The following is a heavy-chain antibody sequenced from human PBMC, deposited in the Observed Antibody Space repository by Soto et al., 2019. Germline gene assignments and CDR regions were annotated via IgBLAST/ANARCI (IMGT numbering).Heavy chain of an antibody. CDR1: GYTFISYD. J-gene: IGHJ4*02. D-gene: IGHD4-4*01. CDR2: MNPNTGDT. V-gene: IGHV1-8*01. CDR3: ARGDGYSFAY. Sequence: QVQLVQSGAEVKKPGASVKVSCKASGYTFISYDINWVRQATGQGLEWMGWMNPNTGDTGYAQKFQGRVTMTRNTSINTANLELRSLRSDDTAGYFCARGDGYSFAYWGQGTLVTVSS.